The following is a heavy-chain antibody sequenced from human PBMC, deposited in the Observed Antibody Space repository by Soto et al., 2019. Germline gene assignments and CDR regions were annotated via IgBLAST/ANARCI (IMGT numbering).Heavy chain of an antibody. CDR3: ARGYRIAAARVATHFDY. CDR2: MNYTGIS. Sequence: SETLSLTCSFSGDSVTSHYLTWIRQSPEKGLEWIGYMNYTGISHYNPSLKSRVTISVDTSKNQFSLKLSSVTVTDTAVYYCARGYRIAAARVATHFDYWGQGTLVTVSS. CDR1: GDSVTSHY. J-gene: IGHJ4*02. V-gene: IGHV4-59*02. D-gene: IGHD6-13*01.